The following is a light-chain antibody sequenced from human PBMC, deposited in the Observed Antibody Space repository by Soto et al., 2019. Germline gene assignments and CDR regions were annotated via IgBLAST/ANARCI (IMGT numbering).Light chain of an antibody. CDR2: WAS. CDR1: QSVLYSSNNKNY. CDR3: QQYYSTPYT. J-gene: IGKJ2*01. V-gene: IGKV4-1*01. Sequence: DIVMTQSPDSLAVSLGERATINCKSSQSVLYSSNNKNYLAWYQQKPVQPPKLLIYWASTRESGVPDRFSGSGYGTDFTLTSSSLQAEDVAVYYCQQYYSTPYTFGQGTKLEIK.